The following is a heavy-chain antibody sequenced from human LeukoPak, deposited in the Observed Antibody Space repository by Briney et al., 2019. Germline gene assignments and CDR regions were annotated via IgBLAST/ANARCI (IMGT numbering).Heavy chain of an antibody. D-gene: IGHD6-19*01. J-gene: IGHJ3*02. V-gene: IGHV4-39*01. CDR1: GGSISSSSYY. Sequence: SETLSLTCTVSGGSISSSSYYWGWIRQPPGKGLEWIGSIYYSGSTYYNPSLKSRVTISVDTSKNQFSLKLSSVTAADTAVYYCARHQQQWTGRGVDIWGQGTMVTVSS. CDR2: IYYSGST. CDR3: ARHQQQWTGRGVDI.